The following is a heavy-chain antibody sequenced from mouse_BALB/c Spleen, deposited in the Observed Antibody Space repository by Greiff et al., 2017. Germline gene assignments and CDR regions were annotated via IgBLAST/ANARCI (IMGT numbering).Heavy chain of an antibody. CDR2: ILPGSGST. V-gene: IGHV1-9*01. CDR3: ARTDWGGRNWYFDV. D-gene: IGHD4-1*01. CDR1: GYTFSSYW. J-gene: IGHJ1*01. Sequence: VQGVESGAELMKPGASVKISCKATGYTFSSYWIEWVKQRPGHGLEWIGEILPGSGSTNYNEKFKGKATFTADTSSNTAYMQLSSLTSEDSAVYYCARTDWGGRNWYFDVWGAGTTVTVSS.